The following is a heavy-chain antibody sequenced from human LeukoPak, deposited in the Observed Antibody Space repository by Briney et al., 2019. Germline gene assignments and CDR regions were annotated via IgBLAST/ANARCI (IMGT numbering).Heavy chain of an antibody. J-gene: IGHJ3*02. CDR2: INHSGST. CDR1: GGSFSGYY. CDR3: ASQVVTLGPDAFDI. D-gene: IGHD4-23*01. V-gene: IGHV4-34*01. Sequence: PSETLSLTCAVYGGSFSGYYWSWIRQPPGKGLEWIGEINHSGSTNYNPSLKSRVTISVDTSKNQFSLKLSSVTDADAAVYYCASQVVTLGPDAFDIWGQGTMVTVSS.